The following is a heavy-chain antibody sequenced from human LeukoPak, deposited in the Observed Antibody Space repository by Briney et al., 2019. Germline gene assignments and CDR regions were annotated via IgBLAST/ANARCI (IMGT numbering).Heavy chain of an antibody. CDR2: IYYSGST. J-gene: IGHJ2*01. D-gene: IGHD5-24*01. CDR3: ARHVRWLQLTLYFDI. Sequence: SETLSLTCTVSGGSINTTSYYCGWSRQPPGKGLEWIGSIYYSGSTSYNPSLNSRVTISVGTSKKQFSLKLSSGTAADTAVYYCARHVRWLQLTLYFDIWGRGTLVTVSS. V-gene: IGHV4-39*01. CDR1: GGSINTTSYY.